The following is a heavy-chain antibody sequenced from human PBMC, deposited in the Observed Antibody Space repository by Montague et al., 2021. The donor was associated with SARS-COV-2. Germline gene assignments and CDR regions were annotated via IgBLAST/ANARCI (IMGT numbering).Heavy chain of an antibody. Sequence: LRLSCAASRFTFSDFWMNWVRQAPGRGLEWVADIKHDGSGKSYVDSVKGRFTISRDNAKNSLYLQMNSLRAEDTAVYYCARGSTGWYAIFGHYGMDVWGQGTTVTVSS. V-gene: IGHV3-7*01. CDR1: RFTFSDFW. D-gene: IGHD6-19*01. CDR3: ARGSTGWYAIFGHYGMDV. CDR2: IKHDGSGK. J-gene: IGHJ6*02.